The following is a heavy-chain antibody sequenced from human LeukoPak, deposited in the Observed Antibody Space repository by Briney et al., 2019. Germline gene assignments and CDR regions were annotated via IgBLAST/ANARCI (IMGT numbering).Heavy chain of an antibody. V-gene: IGHV3-21*01. CDR3: ARDITPGDYVNFDY. Sequence: GGSLRLSCAASGFTFSSYSMNWVRQAPGKGLEWASSISSSSSYIYYADSVKGRFTISRDNAKNSLYLQMNSLRAEDTAVYYCARDITPGDYVNFDYWGQGTLVTVSS. J-gene: IGHJ4*02. CDR2: ISSSSSYI. D-gene: IGHD4-17*01. CDR1: GFTFSSYS.